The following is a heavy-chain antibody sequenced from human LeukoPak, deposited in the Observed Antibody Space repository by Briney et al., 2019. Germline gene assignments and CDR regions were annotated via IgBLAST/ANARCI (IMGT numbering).Heavy chain of an antibody. D-gene: IGHD1-14*01. CDR2: IYHSGSN. CDR3: ARAPAGDHWYCDL. CDR1: GYSISSCYY. V-gene: IGHV4-38-2*02. J-gene: IGHJ2*01. Sequence: SETLSLTCTVSGYSISSCYYYGCLRQPPGKLLEWVGSIYHSGSNYYNPSLKSRVTISVDTSKNPFSLKLSSVTAADTAVYYWARAPAGDHWYCDLWGRGTLVTVSS.